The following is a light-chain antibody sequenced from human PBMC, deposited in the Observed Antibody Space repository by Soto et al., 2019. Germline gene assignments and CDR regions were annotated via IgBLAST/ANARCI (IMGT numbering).Light chain of an antibody. J-gene: IGKJ2*01. CDR3: QQRSNWPPYT. CDR1: QSVSSY. Sequence: EIVLTQSPATLSLSPGERATLSCRASQSVSSYLAWYQQKPGQAPRLLIYDSSNSATGIPARFSGSGSGTDFTLTISSLEPEDFAVYYWQQRSNWPPYTFGQGTKLEIK. CDR2: DSS. V-gene: IGKV3-11*01.